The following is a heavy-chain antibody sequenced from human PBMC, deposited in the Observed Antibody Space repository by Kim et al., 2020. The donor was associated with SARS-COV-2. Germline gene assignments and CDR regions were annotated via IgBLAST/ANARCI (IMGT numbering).Heavy chain of an antibody. V-gene: IGHV3-48*03. CDR3: ARDNAGDYYDSSGYIDY. J-gene: IGHJ4*02. D-gene: IGHD3-22*01. Sequence: VKGRFTISRDNAKNSLYLQMNSLRAEDTAVYYCARDNAGDYYDSSGYIDYWGQGTLVTVSS.